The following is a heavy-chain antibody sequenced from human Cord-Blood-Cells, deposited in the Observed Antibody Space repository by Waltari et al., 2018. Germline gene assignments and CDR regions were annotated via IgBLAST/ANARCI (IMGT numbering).Heavy chain of an antibody. D-gene: IGHD2-15*01. CDR1: GGSISSSSYY. V-gene: IGHV4-39*07. CDR3: ASPATYGGNDY. J-gene: IGHJ4*02. Sequence: QLQLQESGPGLVKPSETLSLTCPVSGGSISSSSYYWGWIRQPPGKGLEWIGSIYYSGSTHYNPSLKSRVTISADTPTNQFALKLSSVSAADTAVYYCASPATYGGNDYWGQGTLVTVSS. CDR2: IYYSGST.